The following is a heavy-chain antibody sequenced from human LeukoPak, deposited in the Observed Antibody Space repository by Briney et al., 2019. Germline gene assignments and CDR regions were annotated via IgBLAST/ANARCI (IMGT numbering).Heavy chain of an antibody. CDR1: GFTFDDFA. CDR3: AKVPRMVRGVINYYLDY. CDR2: ISWNGATI. J-gene: IGHJ4*02. Sequence: GGSLRLSCAASGFTFDDFAIHWVRHAPGKGLEWVSGISWNGATIGYADSVKGRFTISRDNAKNSLYLQMNSLRAEDTALYYCAKVPRMVRGVINYYLDYWGQGTLVTVSS. D-gene: IGHD3-10*01. V-gene: IGHV3-9*01.